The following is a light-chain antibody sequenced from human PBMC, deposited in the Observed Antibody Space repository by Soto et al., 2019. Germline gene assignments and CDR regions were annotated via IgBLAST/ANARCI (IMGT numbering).Light chain of an antibody. V-gene: IGLV1-47*01. CDR2: RNN. CDR3: AAWDDSLSAYVA. J-gene: IGLJ2*01. CDR1: SSNIGSNY. Sequence: QSVLTQPPSASGTPGQRVTISCSGSSSNIGSNYVYWYQQFPGTAPKLLIYRNNQRPSGVPDRFSGSKSGPSASLAISGLRSEDEADYYCAAWDDSLSAYVAFGGGTQLTVL.